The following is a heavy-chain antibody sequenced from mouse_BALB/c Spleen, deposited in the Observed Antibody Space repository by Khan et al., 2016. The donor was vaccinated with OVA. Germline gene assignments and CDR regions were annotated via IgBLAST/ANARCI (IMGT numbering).Heavy chain of an antibody. Sequence: QVQLIQSGAELAKPGASVKMSCKASGYTFTTYWMHWVKQRPGQGLEWIGYFNPTSGYTDYNEKFKDRATLSADKSYSTAYLQLSSLTSEDSAVYYCTRDRIDYGGQGTTLTVSA. V-gene: IGHV1-7*01. J-gene: IGHJ2*01. CDR1: GYTFTTYW. CDR2: FNPTSGYT. CDR3: TRDRIDY.